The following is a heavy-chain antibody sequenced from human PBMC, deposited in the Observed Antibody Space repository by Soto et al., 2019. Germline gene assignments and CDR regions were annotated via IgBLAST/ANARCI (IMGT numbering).Heavy chain of an antibody. CDR2: INPNSGGT. CDR3: ARVVIVATIPLNDY. D-gene: IGHD5-12*01. J-gene: IGHJ4*02. CDR1: GYTFTGYY. V-gene: IGHV1-2*02. Sequence: GASVKVSCKASGYTFTGYYMHWVRQAPGQGLEWMGWINPNSGGTNYAQKFQGRVTMTRDTSISTAYMELSRLRSDDTAVYHCARVVIVATIPLNDYWGQGTLVTVSS.